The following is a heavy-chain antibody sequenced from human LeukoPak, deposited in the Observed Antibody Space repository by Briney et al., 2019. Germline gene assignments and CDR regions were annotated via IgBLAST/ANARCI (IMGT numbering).Heavy chain of an antibody. CDR1: GGSFSGYY. Sequence: SETLSLTCAVYGGSFSGYYWSWIRQPPGEGLEWIGEINHSGSTNYNPSLKSRVTISVDTSKNQFSLKLSSVTAADTAVYYYASRAPKGRRVYFDYWGQGTLVTVSS. J-gene: IGHJ4*02. V-gene: IGHV4-34*01. CDR3: ASRAPKGRRVYFDY. D-gene: IGHD3-10*01. CDR2: INHSGST.